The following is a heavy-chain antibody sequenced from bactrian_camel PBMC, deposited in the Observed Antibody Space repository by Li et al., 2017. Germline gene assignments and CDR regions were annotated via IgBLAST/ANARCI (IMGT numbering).Heavy chain of an antibody. Sequence: HVQLVESGGGSVQAGGTLRLSCEASGYPARYKCMGWFRQVPGQEREAVASIHTTNGDTFTADSVKGRFTVSQDNAAENTVYLEMNSLKPEDTGMYYCASARNAQLPRGTWFLGGTWRLWGQGTQVTVS. J-gene: IGHJ4*01. CDR1: GYPARYKC. CDR2: IHTTNGDT. D-gene: IGHD5*01. CDR3: ASARNAQLPRGTWFLGGTWRL. V-gene: IGHV3S63*01.